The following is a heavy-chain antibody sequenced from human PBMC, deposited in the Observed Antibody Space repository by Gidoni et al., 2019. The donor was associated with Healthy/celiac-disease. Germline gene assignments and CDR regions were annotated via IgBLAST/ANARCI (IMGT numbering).Heavy chain of an antibody. V-gene: IGHV4-34*01. CDR1: GGSFSGYY. D-gene: IGHD3-22*01. J-gene: IGHJ2*01. CDR3: AREVEYYDSSGYSGWYFDL. CDR2: INHSGST. Sequence: QVQLQQWGAGLLKPSETLSLTCAVYGGSFSGYYWSWIRQPPGKGLEWIGEINHSGSTNYNPSLNSRVTISVDTSKNQFSLKLSSVTAADTAVYYCAREVEYYDSSGYSGWYFDLWGRGTLVTVSS.